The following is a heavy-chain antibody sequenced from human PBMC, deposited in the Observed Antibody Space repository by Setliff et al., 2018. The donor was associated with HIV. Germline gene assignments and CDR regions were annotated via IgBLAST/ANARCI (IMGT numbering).Heavy chain of an antibody. J-gene: IGHJ3*02. CDR3: AKTSVGATGLYAFDI. D-gene: IGHD1-26*01. CDR1: GGSISSGSYF. Sequence: SETLSLTCTVSGGSISSGSYFWNWIRQPAGKGLEWIGRIYTTGSTSYNPSLKSRVTISADTSNNQFSLRLTSMTAADTAVYYCAKTSVGATGLYAFDIWGQGTMVTV. CDR2: IYTTGST. V-gene: IGHV4-61*02.